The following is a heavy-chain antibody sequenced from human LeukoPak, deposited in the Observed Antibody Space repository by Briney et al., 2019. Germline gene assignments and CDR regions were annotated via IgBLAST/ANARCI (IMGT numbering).Heavy chain of an antibody. CDR3: ARGGIAVQRRDVFDI. V-gene: IGHV3-21*01. CDR2: ISMRTNNI. Sequence: GGSLRLSCAASGFTFSTYNMNWVRQAPGEGLEWVSSISMRTNNIYYADSVKGRFTISRDNAKNSLYLQMDSLRADDTAMYYCARGGIAVQRRDVFDIWGQGTMVTVSS. D-gene: IGHD6-19*01. CDR1: GFTFSTYN. J-gene: IGHJ3*02.